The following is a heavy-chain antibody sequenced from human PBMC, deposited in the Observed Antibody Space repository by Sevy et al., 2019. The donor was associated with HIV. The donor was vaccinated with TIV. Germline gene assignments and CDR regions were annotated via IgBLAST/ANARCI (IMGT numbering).Heavy chain of an antibody. J-gene: IGHJ4*02. CDR3: ATTKDYYDSSGSPFDY. Sequence: ASVKVSCKVSGSTLTKLSMHWVRQAPGKGLEWMVSFDPEDGETIYARKFLGRVTMTEDTSTDTAYMVLSSLRSEDTAVYYCATTKDYYDSSGSPFDYWGQGTLVTVSS. CDR1: GSTLTKLS. V-gene: IGHV1-24*01. D-gene: IGHD3-22*01. CDR2: FDPEDGET.